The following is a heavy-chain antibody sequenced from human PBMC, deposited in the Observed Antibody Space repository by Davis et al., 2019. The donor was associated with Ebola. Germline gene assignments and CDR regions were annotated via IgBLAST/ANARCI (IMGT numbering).Heavy chain of an antibody. Sequence: PGGSLRLSCAASGFTFSAHWMTWVRQAPGKGLEWVANIKQHGSETYYVDSVKGRFTISRDNAKNSPFLQMNSLRADDTAVYYCARRLRGRFDYWGQGTLVTVSS. J-gene: IGHJ4*02. V-gene: IGHV3-7*01. CDR3: ARRLRGRFDY. CDR1: GFTFSAHW. D-gene: IGHD4-17*01. CDR2: IKQHGSET.